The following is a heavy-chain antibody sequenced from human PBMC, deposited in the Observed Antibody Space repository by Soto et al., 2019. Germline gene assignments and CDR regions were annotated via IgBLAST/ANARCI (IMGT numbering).Heavy chain of an antibody. CDR3: VGQVQEPRDA. CDR2: IIPVVSMG. J-gene: IGHJ5*02. Sequence: QVQLVQSGAEVREPGSSVRVSCKASGGRLDSLTISWVRHAPGQGLEWMGRIIPVVSMGRSAEKFQDRMKSNADKSTNTIYIEVTNLRSDDTAMCYGVGQVQEPRDAWGQGTPIIVSS. D-gene: IGHD1-26*01. V-gene: IGHV1-69*02. CDR1: GGRLDSLT.